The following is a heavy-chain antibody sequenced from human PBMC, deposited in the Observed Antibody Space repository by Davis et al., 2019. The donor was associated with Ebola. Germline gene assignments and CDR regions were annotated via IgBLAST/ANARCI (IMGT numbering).Heavy chain of an antibody. J-gene: IGHJ5*02. CDR1: GFPFTSYI. V-gene: IGHV3-69-1*01. CDR3: ARDRDYYDSSAYHPRGWFDL. CDR2: ITSTSDI. Sequence: GESLKISCAASGFPFTSYILNWVRQAPGKGLEWVSSITSTSDIYYADSVRGRFTISRDNAKNSLYLQMNSLRVEDTAVYYCARDRDYYDSSAYHPRGWFDLWGQGTLVTVSS. D-gene: IGHD3-22*01.